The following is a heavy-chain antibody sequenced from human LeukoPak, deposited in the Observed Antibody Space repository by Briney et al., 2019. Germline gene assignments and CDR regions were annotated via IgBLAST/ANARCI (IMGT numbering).Heavy chain of an antibody. Sequence: AASVKVSCKTSGYTFTSYAMHWVRQAPGQRLEWMGWINAGNGNTKYSQKFQGRVTITRDTSASTAYMEPSSLRSEDTAVYYCARDGVTPRFDYWGQGTLVTVSS. CDR2: INAGNGNT. CDR1: GYTFTSYA. CDR3: ARDGVTPRFDY. D-gene: IGHD5-18*01. V-gene: IGHV1-3*01. J-gene: IGHJ4*02.